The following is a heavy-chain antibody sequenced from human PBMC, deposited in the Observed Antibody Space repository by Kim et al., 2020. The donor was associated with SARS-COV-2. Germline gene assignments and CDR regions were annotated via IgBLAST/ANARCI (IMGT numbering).Heavy chain of an antibody. J-gene: IGHJ4*02. V-gene: IGHV3-30*01. D-gene: IGHD1-26*01. Sequence: YAESVKGRFTISRDNSKNTLYLQMNSLRAEDTAVYYCAREGGGSYSGFDYWGQGTLVTVSS. CDR3: AREGGGSYSGFDY.